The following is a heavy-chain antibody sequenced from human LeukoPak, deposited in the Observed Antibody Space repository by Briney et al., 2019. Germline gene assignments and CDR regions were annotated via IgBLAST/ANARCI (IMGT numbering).Heavy chain of an antibody. V-gene: IGHV1-46*01. D-gene: IGHD3-10*01. CDR3: ARDLGDLITMVRGVISLGAFDI. J-gene: IGHJ3*02. CDR1: GDTFINDY. CDR2: SNPGGGAT. Sequence: ASVKVSCKASGDTFINDYIHWVRQAPGQGLEWMGVSNPGGGATTYAQKFQGRVTMTTDTSTSTAYMELRSLRSADTAAYYCARDLGDLITMVRGVISLGAFDIWGQGTMVTVSS.